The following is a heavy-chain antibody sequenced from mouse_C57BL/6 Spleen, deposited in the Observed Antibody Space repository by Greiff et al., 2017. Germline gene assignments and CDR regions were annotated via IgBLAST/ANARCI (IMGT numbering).Heavy chain of an antibody. J-gene: IGHJ2*01. CDR2: INPSNGGT. Sequence: QVQLQQPGTELVKPGASVKLSCKASGYTFTSYWMHWVKQRPGQGLEWIGNINPSNGGTNYNEKFKSKATLTVDKSSSTAYMQLSSLTSEDSAVYYCARSVTTVVATHYFDYWGQGTTLTVSS. V-gene: IGHV1-53*01. CDR1: GYTFTSYW. D-gene: IGHD1-1*01. CDR3: ARSVTTVVATHYFDY.